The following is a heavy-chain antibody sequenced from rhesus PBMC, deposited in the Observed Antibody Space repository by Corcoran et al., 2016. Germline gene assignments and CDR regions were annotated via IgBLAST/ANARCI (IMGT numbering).Heavy chain of an antibody. J-gene: IGHJ4*01. V-gene: IGHV3-136*01. CDR3: TRAAGYLYFDY. CDR2: ISYTSKTI. Sequence: EVQLVESGGGLVQPGGSLRLSCAASGFTFSSYDMSWVHQAPGKGLEWVSYISYTSKTIYYADSVKCRFTISRDNAKNSLSLHMSSLRAEDTAVYYCTRAAGYLYFDYWGQGVLVTVSS. CDR1: GFTFSSYD. D-gene: IGHD2-2*01.